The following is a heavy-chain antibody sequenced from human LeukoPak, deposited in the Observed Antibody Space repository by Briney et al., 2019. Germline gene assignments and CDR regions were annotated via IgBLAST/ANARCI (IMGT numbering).Heavy chain of an antibody. CDR1: GGSFSGYY. Sequence: PSETLSLTCAVYGGSFSGYYWIWFRQPPGKGLEWIVEINHTGSTNYNPSLKSRVTISEDTSKNQFSLKLSSVTAADTAVYYCARGQYSSGWYGENYWGQGTLVTVSS. CDR2: INHTGST. D-gene: IGHD6-19*01. V-gene: IGHV4-34*01. J-gene: IGHJ4*02. CDR3: ARGQYSSGWYGENY.